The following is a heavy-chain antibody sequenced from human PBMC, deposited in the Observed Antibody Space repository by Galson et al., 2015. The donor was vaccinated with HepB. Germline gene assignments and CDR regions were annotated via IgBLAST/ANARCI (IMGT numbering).Heavy chain of an antibody. CDR3: ARRRGVLRYFDRTSDAFDI. D-gene: IGHD3-9*01. J-gene: IGHJ3*02. V-gene: IGHV3-7*01. CDR2: IKQDGSEK. Sequence: SLRLSCAASGFTFSSYWMSWVRQAPGKGLEWVANIKQDGSEKYYVDSVKGRFTISRDNAKNSLYLQMNSLRAEDTAVYYCARRRGVLRYFDRTSDAFDIWGQGTMVAVSS. CDR1: GFTFSSYW.